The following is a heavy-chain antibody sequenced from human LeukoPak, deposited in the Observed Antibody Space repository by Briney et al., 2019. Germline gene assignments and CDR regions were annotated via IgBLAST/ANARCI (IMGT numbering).Heavy chain of an antibody. CDR3: TRDLGVDTTMIFFDY. V-gene: IGHV1-18*01. CDR1: GGTFSSYA. Sequence: ASVKVSCKASGGTFSSYAISWVRQAPGQGLEWMGWISAYNGNTNYAQKLQGRATMTTDTSTSTAYMEIRSLRSDDTAVYYCTRDLGVDTTMIFFDYWGQGSLVTVSS. J-gene: IGHJ4*02. CDR2: ISAYNGNT. D-gene: IGHD5-18*01.